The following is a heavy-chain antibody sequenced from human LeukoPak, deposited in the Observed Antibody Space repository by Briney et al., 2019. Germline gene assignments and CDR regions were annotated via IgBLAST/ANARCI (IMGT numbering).Heavy chain of an antibody. CDR3: AREGYSSGWGFDY. D-gene: IGHD6-19*01. CDR2: IWFDGSNT. Sequence: SGGSLRLSCAASGFIFSSYAMHWARQAPGKGPEWVAIIWFDGSNTYYAESVEGRFTISRDNSKNTLYLQMNSLRAEDTAVYYCAREGYSSGWGFDYWGQGTLVTVSS. J-gene: IGHJ4*02. V-gene: IGHV3-33*01. CDR1: GFIFSSYA.